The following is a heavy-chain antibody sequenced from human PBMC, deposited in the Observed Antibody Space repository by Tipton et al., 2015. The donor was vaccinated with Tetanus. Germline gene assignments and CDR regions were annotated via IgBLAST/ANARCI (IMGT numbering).Heavy chain of an antibody. Sequence: SLRLSCAASGFTFSSYWMSWVRQAPGKGLEWVANIKQDGSEKYYVDSVKGRFTISRDNAKNSLYLQMNSLRAEDTAVYYCARWHIQLWLGDAFDIWGQGTMVTVSS. V-gene: IGHV3-7*01. J-gene: IGHJ3*02. CDR3: ARWHIQLWLGDAFDI. CDR1: GFTFSSYW. CDR2: IKQDGSEK. D-gene: IGHD5-18*01.